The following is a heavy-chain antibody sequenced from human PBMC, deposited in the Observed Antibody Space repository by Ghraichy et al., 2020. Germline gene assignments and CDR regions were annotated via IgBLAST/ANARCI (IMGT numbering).Heavy chain of an antibody. D-gene: IGHD6-19*01. CDR3: ARDPLVAGYHYYGMDV. J-gene: IGHJ6*02. CDR1: GGSISSYH. Sequence: SETLSLTCTVSGGSISSYHWNWIRQPPGKGLEWIGYIYYNGSTKYNTSLKSRVTMSVDTSKNQFTLKLSSVTAADTAVYYCARDPLVAGYHYYGMDVWGQGTTVTVSS. CDR2: IYYNGST. V-gene: IGHV4-59*01.